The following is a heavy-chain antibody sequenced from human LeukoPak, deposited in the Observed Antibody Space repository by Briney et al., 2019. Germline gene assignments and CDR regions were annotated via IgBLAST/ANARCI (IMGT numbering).Heavy chain of an antibody. J-gene: IGHJ4*02. Sequence: GGSLRLSCAASGFTFNNYGMHYVRQAPGKGLEWVAVISDDGRNKNYADSVKGRFTISRDSSNNTLYLQMNSLRAEDTGVYFCAIDRETTASGTFDFRGQGTLVTVSS. V-gene: IGHV3-30*03. CDR2: ISDDGRNK. CDR3: AIDRETTASGTFDF. CDR1: GFTFNNYG. D-gene: IGHD6-13*01.